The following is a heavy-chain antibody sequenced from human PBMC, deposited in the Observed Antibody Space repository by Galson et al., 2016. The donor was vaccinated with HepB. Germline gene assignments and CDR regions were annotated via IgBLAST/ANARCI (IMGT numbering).Heavy chain of an antibody. J-gene: IGHJ6*02. Sequence: GKGLEWIGEISHSGSTNYNPSLKSRITISIDPSKNQFSLILLAVTAADTATYYCARVRGIAVPGRDYGLDVWGRGTKVTV. CDR2: ISHSGST. V-gene: IGHV4-34*01. CDR3: ARVRGIAVPGRDYGLDV. D-gene: IGHD6-19*01.